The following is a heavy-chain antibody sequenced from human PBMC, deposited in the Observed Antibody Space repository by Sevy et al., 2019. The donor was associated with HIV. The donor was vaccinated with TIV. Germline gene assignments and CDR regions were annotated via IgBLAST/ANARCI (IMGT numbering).Heavy chain of an antibody. CDR3: ASRGYSYGSPFDY. CDR1: GFTVSSNY. D-gene: IGHD5-18*01. Sequence: GGSLRLSCAASGFTVSSNYMSWVRQAPGKGLEWVSVIYSGGSTYYADSVKGRFTISRDNSKNTLYLQMNSLRAEDTAVYYCASRGYSYGSPFDYWDQGTLVTVSS. V-gene: IGHV3-53*01. J-gene: IGHJ4*02. CDR2: IYSGGST.